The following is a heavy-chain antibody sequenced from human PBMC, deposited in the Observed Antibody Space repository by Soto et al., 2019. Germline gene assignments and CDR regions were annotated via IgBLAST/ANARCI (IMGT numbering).Heavy chain of an antibody. D-gene: IGHD2-8*01. J-gene: IGHJ4*02. V-gene: IGHV3-64D*08. CDR2: ISSNGGSA. CDR1: GFTFSSYA. CDR3: VKDPCTNGVCYSFDY. Sequence: HPGGSLRLSCSASGFTFSSYAMHWVRQAPGKGLEYVSAISSNGGSAYYADSVKGRFTISRDNSKNTLYLQMSSLRAEDTAVYYCVKDPCTNGVCYSFDYWGQGTLVTVSS.